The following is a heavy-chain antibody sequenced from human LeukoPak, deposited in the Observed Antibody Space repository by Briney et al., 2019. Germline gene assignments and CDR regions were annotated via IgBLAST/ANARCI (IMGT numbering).Heavy chain of an antibody. D-gene: IGHD1-26*01. J-gene: IGHJ3*02. CDR3: ARCGGSSDDFDI. Sequence: SETLSLTCTVSGGSIISSSYYWGWIRQPPGKGLEWIGSIYYSGSTYYNPSLKSRVTISVDTSKNQFSLKLSSVTAADTAVYYCARCGGSSDDFDIWGQGTMVTVSS. V-gene: IGHV4-39*01. CDR1: GGSIISSSYY. CDR2: IYYSGST.